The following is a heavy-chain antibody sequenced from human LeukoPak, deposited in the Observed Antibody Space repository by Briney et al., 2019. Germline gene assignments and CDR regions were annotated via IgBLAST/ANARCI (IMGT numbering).Heavy chain of an antibody. Sequence: ASVKVSCKASGYTFTSYGISWVRQAPGQGLEWMGWISAYNGNTNYAQKLQGRVTMTTDTSTSTAYMELRSLRSDDTAVYYCARDRPYSSSWYIRYFDYWGQGTLVTVSS. CDR3: ARDRPYSSSWYIRYFDY. D-gene: IGHD6-13*01. CDR1: GYTFTSYG. J-gene: IGHJ4*02. V-gene: IGHV1-18*01. CDR2: ISAYNGNT.